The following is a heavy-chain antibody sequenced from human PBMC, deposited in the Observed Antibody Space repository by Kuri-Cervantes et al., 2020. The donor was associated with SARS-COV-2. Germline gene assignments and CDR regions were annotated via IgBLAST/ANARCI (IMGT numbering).Heavy chain of an antibody. Sequence: GESLKISCAASGFTFSSYGMHWVRQAPGKGLEWVAVISYDGSNKYYTDSVKGRFTISRDNSKNTLYLQMNSLRAEDTAVYYCARFLLAIEQQLGHFDYWGQGTLVTVSS. V-gene: IGHV3-30*03. J-gene: IGHJ4*02. CDR3: ARFLLAIEQQLGHFDY. CDR1: GFTFSSYG. CDR2: ISYDGSNK. D-gene: IGHD6-13*01.